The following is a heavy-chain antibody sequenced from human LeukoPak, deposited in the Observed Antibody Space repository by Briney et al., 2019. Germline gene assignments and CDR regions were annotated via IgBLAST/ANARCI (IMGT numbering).Heavy chain of an antibody. J-gene: IGHJ4*02. V-gene: IGHV3-48*03. Sequence: AGGSLRLSCAASGFTFSSYEMNWVRQAPGKGLEWVSYISSSGSTIYYADSVKGRFTISRDNSKNTLYLQMNSLRAEDTAVYYCARVYSSSRWYFDYWGQGTLVTVSS. CDR3: ARVYSSSRWYFDY. CDR2: ISSSGSTI. CDR1: GFTFSSYE. D-gene: IGHD6-13*01.